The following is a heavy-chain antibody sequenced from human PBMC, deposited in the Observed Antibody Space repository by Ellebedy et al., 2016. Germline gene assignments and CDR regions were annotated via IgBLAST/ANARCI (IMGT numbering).Heavy chain of an antibody. J-gene: IGHJ3*01. CDR2: VFHTGTT. CDR1: GGSVSSDY. D-gene: IGHD6-19*01. Sequence: SETLSLTCTVSGGSVSSDYWNWIRRPPGKGLEWIGYVFHTGTTYYNPSLKSRVTMSVDTSTHQFSLRLSSVTAADTAVYYCAKWNGGWYAFEVWGQGTMVTVSS. V-gene: IGHV4-59*04. CDR3: AKWNGGWYAFEV.